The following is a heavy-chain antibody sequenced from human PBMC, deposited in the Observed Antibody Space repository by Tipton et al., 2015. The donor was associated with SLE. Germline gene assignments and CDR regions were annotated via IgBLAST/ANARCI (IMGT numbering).Heavy chain of an antibody. D-gene: IGHD6-13*01. Sequence: TLSLTCTVSGGSISSSNYFWGWIRQPPGKGLEWTGSIFYSYSGSTFYNPSLKSRVTVSVDTSKNQFSLKLNSVTAADTAVYYCASAIAAAGQGWFDPWGQGTLVTVSS. CDR3: ASAIAAAGQGWFDP. V-gene: IGHV4-39*07. CDR1: GGSISSSNYF. J-gene: IGHJ5*02. CDR2: IFYSYSGST.